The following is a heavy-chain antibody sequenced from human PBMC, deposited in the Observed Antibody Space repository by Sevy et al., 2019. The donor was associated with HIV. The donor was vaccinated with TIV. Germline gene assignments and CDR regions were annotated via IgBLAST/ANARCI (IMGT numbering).Heavy chain of an antibody. CDR1: GYTFTTYA. Sequence: ASVKVSCKASGYTFTTYAMSWVRQAPGQGLEWLGWINTNTGNPTYAQGFTGRFVFSLDTSVSTAYLQIRSLKAEDTAVYYCARDHEGSSGWYVHFDYWGQGTLVTVSS. CDR3: ARDHEGSSGWYVHFDY. D-gene: IGHD6-19*01. J-gene: IGHJ4*02. V-gene: IGHV7-4-1*02. CDR2: INTNTGNP.